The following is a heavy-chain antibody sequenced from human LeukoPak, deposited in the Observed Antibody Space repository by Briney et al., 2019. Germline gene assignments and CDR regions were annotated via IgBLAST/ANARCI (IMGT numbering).Heavy chain of an antibody. J-gene: IGHJ4*02. CDR1: GGSISSGGHS. D-gene: IGHD5/OR15-5a*01. V-gene: IGHV4-31*03. CDR2: IYFSGSA. Sequence: SETLSLTCTVSGGSISSGGHSWSWIRQHPAKGLEWIGYIYFSGSAYYNPSLESRVTISKDTSKNQFSLKLTSVTAADTAVYYCSRGSLRLFDYWGQGTLVTVSS. CDR3: SRGSLRLFDY.